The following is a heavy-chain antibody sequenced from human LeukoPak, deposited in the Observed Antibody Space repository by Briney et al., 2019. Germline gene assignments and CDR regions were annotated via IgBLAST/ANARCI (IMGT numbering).Heavy chain of an antibody. CDR2: IYHSGST. D-gene: IGHD3-10*01. J-gene: IGHJ3*02. CDR3: AKSNGYGLVDI. Sequence: PSETLSLTCTVSGYSISSGYYWGWIRQPPGKGLEWIGSIYHSGSTYYSPSLRSRVTISLDTSRNQFSLKLNSVTAADTAVYYCAKSNGYGLVDIWGQGTMVTVYS. V-gene: IGHV4-38-2*02. CDR1: GYSISSGYY.